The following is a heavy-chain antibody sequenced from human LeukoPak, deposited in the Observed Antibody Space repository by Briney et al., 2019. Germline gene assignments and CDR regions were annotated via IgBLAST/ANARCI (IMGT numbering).Heavy chain of an antibody. Sequence: SVKVSCKASGYTFTNYYINWVRQAPGQGLEWMGGIIPIFGTANYAQKFQGRVTITTDESTSTAYMELSSLRSEDTAVYYCASIYYDSSGYYYGYFDYWGQGTLVTVSS. V-gene: IGHV1-69*05. J-gene: IGHJ4*02. CDR1: GYTFTNYY. CDR3: ASIYYDSSGYYYGYFDY. D-gene: IGHD3-22*01. CDR2: IIPIFGTA.